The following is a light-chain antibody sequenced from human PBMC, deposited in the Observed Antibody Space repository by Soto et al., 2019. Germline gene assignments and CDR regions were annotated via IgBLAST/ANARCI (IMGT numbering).Light chain of an antibody. CDR1: QRVSSSS. J-gene: IGKJ5*01. CDR3: QRYFHSLPRT. Sequence: EIVLTQSPGTLSLSPGERATLTCRASQRVSSSSLAWYRQRPGQAPSLLIYGASRTATGIPDRFSGSGSGTDFTLFFSGLDLEYVEGYVGQRYFHSLPRTCAQGTGPEI. V-gene: IGKV3-20*01. CDR2: GAS.